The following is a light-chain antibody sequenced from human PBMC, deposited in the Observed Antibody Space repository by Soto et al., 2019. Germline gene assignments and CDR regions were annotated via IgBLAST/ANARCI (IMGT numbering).Light chain of an antibody. CDR3: QQYYSTPLT. V-gene: IGKV4-1*01. CDR2: WAS. CDR1: QSVLYSSNNKNY. Sequence: DIVMTQSPDSLAVSLGERATINCKSSQSVLYSSNNKNYLAWYQQKPGQPPKLLIYWASTRESGVPDRFSGSGSGTDFTVTISSLYAEDVAVYYCQQYYSTPLTFGGGTKVDIK. J-gene: IGKJ4*01.